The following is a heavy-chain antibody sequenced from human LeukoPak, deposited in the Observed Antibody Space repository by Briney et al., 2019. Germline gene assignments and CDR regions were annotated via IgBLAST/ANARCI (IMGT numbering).Heavy chain of an antibody. CDR3: ARDGGYCSGGSCYSLHFYYYMDV. D-gene: IGHD2-15*01. Sequence: QTGGSLTLFCAATGFNVWMFGMNWVREAPGKGVEGVSGFCRCGGNTDYADSVKGRLTISRDNVKRSLYLQMNSLRAADTAVYYCARDGGYCSGGSCYSLHFYYYMDVWGKGPTVTVSS. CDR2: FCRCGGNT. CDR1: GFNVWMFG. J-gene: IGHJ6*03. V-gene: IGHV3-48*04.